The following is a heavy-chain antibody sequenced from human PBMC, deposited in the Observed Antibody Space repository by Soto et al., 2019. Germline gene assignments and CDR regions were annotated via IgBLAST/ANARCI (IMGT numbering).Heavy chain of an antibody. CDR3: ARDGDVNTGFGKDY. D-gene: IGHD3-16*01. V-gene: IGHV3-33*01. CDR2: IWHDGGNK. CDR1: GFTFSSYG. J-gene: IGHJ4*02. Sequence: GGSLRLACAASGFTFSSYGMHWVRQAPGKGLEWVAFIWHDGGNKFYAESVKGRFTISRDNSKNTLYLQMTSLSAEDTAMYYCARDGDVNTGFGKDYWGQGTLVTVSS.